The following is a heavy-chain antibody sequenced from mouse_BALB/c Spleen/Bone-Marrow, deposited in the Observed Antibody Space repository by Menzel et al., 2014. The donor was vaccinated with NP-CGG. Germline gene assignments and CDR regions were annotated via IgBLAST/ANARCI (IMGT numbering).Heavy chain of an antibody. CDR2: INSNGGST. CDR3: ARDYDYDY. Sequence: DVKLVESGGGLVQPGGPLKLSCAASGFTFSSYGMSWVRQTPDKRLELVATINSNGGSTYYPDSVKGRFTISRDNAKNTLYLQMSSLKSEDTAMYYCARDYDYDYWGQGTTLTVSS. D-gene: IGHD2-4*01. V-gene: IGHV5-6-3*01. CDR1: GFTFSSYG. J-gene: IGHJ2*01.